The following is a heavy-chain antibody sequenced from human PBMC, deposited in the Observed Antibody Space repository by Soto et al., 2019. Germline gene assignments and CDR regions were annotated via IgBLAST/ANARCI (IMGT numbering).Heavy chain of an antibody. V-gene: IGHV1-69*01. D-gene: IGHD4-4*01. CDR2: IIPIFGTP. CDR1: GGTFSSYA. CDR3: ARGPGGNYVGGPGDY. Sequence: QVQLVQSGAEVKKPGSSVKVSCKATGGTFSSYAINWVRQAPGQGLEWMGEIIPIFGTPNYAQRFQGRVTMTADQSTSTAHMELSSLRSEDTAVYYCARGPGGNYVGGPGDYWGQGTLVTVSS. J-gene: IGHJ4*02.